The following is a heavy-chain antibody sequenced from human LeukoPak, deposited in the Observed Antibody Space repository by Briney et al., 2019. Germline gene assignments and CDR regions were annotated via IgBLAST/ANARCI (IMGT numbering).Heavy chain of an antibody. CDR3: AKDLGPYSSSWFDY. CDR2: ISWNSGSI. CDR1: GFTFDDYA. Sequence: PGGSLRLSCAASGFTFDDYAMPWVRQAPGKGLEWVSGISWNSGSIGYADSVKGRFTISRDSAKNSLYLQMNSLRAEDTALYYCAKDLGPYSSSWFDYWGQGALVTVSS. J-gene: IGHJ4*02. D-gene: IGHD6-13*01. V-gene: IGHV3-9*01.